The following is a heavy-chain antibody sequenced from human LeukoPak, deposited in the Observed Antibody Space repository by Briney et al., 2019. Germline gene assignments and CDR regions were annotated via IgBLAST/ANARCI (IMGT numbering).Heavy chain of an antibody. J-gene: IGHJ4*02. CDR2: INQDGSEK. CDR3: ARAPEGSGSSYYFDY. V-gene: IGHV3-7*01. Sequence: PGGSLRLSCAASGFTSSSYWMSWVRQAPGKGLEWVANINQDGSEKYYVDSVKGRFTISRDNAKNSLYLQMNSLRAEDTAVYYCARAPEGSGSSYYFDYWGQGTLVTVSS. D-gene: IGHD3-10*01. CDR1: GFTSSSYW.